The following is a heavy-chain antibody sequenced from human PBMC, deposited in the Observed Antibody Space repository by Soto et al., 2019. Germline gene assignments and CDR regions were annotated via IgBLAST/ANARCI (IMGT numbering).Heavy chain of an antibody. D-gene: IGHD3-16*02. J-gene: IGHJ3*02. V-gene: IGHV1-18*04. Sequence: QVQLVQSGAEVKKPGASVKVSCKASGYTFTSYGISWVRQAPGQGLEWMGWISAYNGNTNYAQKLQGRVTMTTDTSTSTAYMELRSLRSDDTAVYYCARDIPTSMITFGGVIAYDAFDIWGQGTMVTVSS. CDR3: ARDIPTSMITFGGVIAYDAFDI. CDR2: ISAYNGNT. CDR1: GYTFTSYG.